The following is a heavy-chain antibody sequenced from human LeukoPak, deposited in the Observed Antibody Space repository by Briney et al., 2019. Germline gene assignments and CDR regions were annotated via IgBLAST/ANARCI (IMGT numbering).Heavy chain of an antibody. D-gene: IGHD6-13*01. V-gene: IGHV3-11*06. Sequence: GRFTISRDNAKNSLYLHMNSLRAEDTAVYYCARLNWSSSWYDYYYYYYMDVWGKGTTVTVSS. J-gene: IGHJ6*03. CDR3: ARLNWSSSWYDYYYYYYMDV.